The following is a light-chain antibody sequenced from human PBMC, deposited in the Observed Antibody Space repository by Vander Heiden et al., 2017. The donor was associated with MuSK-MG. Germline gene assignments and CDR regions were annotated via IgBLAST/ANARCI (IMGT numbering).Light chain of an antibody. J-gene: IGKJ4*01. Sequence: DIVMTQSPLSLPVTPGEQASISCRSSQSLLHSNGYNYLDWYLQKPGQSPQLLIYLGSNRASGVPDRFSGSGSGTDFTLKISRVEAEDVGVYYCMQALQTPITLGGGTKVEIK. V-gene: IGKV2-28*01. CDR3: MQALQTPIT. CDR1: QSLLHSNGYNY. CDR2: LGS.